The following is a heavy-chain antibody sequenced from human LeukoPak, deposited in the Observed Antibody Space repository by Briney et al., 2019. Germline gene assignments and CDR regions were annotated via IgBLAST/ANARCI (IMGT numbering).Heavy chain of an antibody. CDR1: GFTFSSYW. CDR2: IKQDGSAE. V-gene: IGHV3-7*01. CDR3: AGLTYLGSSWSFDY. D-gene: IGHD6-13*01. Sequence: GGSLRLSCAASGFTFSSYWMSWVRQAPGKGLEWVANIKQDGSAEFYVDSVKGRFTISRDNAKNSLHLQMSSLRAEDTAVYYCAGLTYLGSSWSFDYWGQGTLVTVSS. J-gene: IGHJ4*02.